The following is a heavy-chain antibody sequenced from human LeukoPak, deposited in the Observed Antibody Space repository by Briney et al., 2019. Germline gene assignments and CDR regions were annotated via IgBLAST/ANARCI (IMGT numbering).Heavy chain of an antibody. CDR1: GFTFSSYG. V-gene: IGHV3-23*01. Sequence: PGGSLRLSCAACGFTFSSYGMRWVRQAQGKGLEWGSDISGSGGSTEYADHGKGRFTISRDNSKNTLYLQMNSLRAEDTAVYYCAKDAPVNIVVVPAANSWGQGTLVTVSS. CDR2: ISGSGGST. J-gene: IGHJ4*02. D-gene: IGHD2-2*01. CDR3: AKDAPVNIVVVPAANS.